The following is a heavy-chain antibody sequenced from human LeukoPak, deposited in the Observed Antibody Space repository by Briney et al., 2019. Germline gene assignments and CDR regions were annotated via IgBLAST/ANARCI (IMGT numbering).Heavy chain of an antibody. CDR1: GGSISSYY. V-gene: IGHV4-30-4*01. J-gene: IGHJ6*02. Sequence: PSETLSLTCTVSGGSISSYYWSWIRQPPGKGLEWIGYIYYSGSTYYNPSLKGRVTISVDTSKNQFSLKLSSVTAADTAVYYCARDRAMVRSYNYYGMDVWGQGTTVTVSS. D-gene: IGHD3-10*01. CDR2: IYYSGST. CDR3: ARDRAMVRSYNYYGMDV.